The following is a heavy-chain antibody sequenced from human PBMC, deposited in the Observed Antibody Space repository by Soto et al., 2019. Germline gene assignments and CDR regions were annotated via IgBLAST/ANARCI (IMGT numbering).Heavy chain of an antibody. J-gene: IGHJ3*02. CDR2: IRDSGHST. CDR1: GFTFSTYS. D-gene: IGHD6-19*01. CDR3: ARVKAQILSSGWYGGDDI. Sequence: EVQLLESGGGLVQPGGSLRLSCAASGFTFSTYSMTWVRQAPGTGLEWVSTIRDSGHSTHYADSVRGRFAISRDNSKNTLVLQMNSRRAEDTVVYYCARVKAQILSSGWYGGDDIWGQGTMVTVSS. V-gene: IGHV3-23*01.